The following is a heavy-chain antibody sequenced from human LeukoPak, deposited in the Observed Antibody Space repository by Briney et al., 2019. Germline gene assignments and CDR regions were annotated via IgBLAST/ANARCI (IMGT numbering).Heavy chain of an antibody. V-gene: IGHV3-23*01. Sequence: GGSLRLSCAASGLTFSSYAMSWVRQAPGKGLEWVSSISGSAGSTYYADSVKRRFTISRDNSKNTLYLQMNSLRAEDTAVYYGAKEVGSYYFDYWGQGTLVTVSS. CDR3: AKEVGSYYFDY. CDR1: GLTFSSYA. D-gene: IGHD1-26*01. J-gene: IGHJ4*02. CDR2: ISGSAGST.